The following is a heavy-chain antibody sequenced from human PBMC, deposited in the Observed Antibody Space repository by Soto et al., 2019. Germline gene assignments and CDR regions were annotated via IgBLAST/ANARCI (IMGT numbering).Heavy chain of an antibody. V-gene: IGHV3-53*02. CDR3: ASAELDFWSGYHYGMDV. J-gene: IGHJ6*02. CDR1: GFTVSSNY. CDR2: IYSGGST. D-gene: IGHD3-3*01. Sequence: EVQLVETGGGLIQPGGSLRLSCAASGFTVSSNYMSWVRQAPGKGLEWVSVIYSGGSTYYADSVKGRFTISRDNSKNPLYLQMNSLRAEDTAVYYCASAELDFWSGYHYGMDVWGQGTTVTVSS.